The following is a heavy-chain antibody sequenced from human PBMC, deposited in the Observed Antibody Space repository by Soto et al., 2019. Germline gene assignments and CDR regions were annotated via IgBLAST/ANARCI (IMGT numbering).Heavy chain of an antibody. V-gene: IGHV1-69*06. D-gene: IGHD6-13*01. J-gene: IGHJ6*02. CDR3: ATQAVAGATGHGMDV. CDR1: GGTFNNYG. CDR2: VIPIFGSA. Sequence: QVQLVQSGAEVKKPGSSVKVSCKASGGTFNNYGISWVRQAPGQGLEWMGGVIPIFGSAKYTEFFRGRITITADTATSTAYMELSSLKSEDTAVYYCATQAVAGATGHGMDVWGQGTTVTVS.